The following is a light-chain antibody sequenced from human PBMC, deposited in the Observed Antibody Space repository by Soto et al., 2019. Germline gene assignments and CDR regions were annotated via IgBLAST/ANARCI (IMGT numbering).Light chain of an antibody. CDR3: SSYTSSSTLLYV. CDR2: DVS. J-gene: IGLJ1*01. V-gene: IGLV2-14*01. CDR1: SSDVGGYNY. Sequence: QSVLTQPASVSGSPGQSITISCTGTSSDVGGYNYVSWYQQHPGKAPKIMIYDVSNRPSGVSNRFSGSKSGNTASLTISGLQAEDEADYYCSSYTSSSTLLYVFGTGTELTVL.